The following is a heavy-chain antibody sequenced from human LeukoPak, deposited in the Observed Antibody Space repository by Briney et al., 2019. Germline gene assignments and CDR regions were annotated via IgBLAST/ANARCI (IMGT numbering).Heavy chain of an antibody. D-gene: IGHD5-18*01. Sequence: GASVKVSCKASGYTFTGYYMHWVRQAPGQGLEWMGRVIPILGIANYAQKFQGRVTITADKSTSTAYMELSSLRSEDTAVYYCARDAGYSYGYDYWGQGTLVTVSS. J-gene: IGHJ4*02. V-gene: IGHV1-69*04. CDR3: ARDAGYSYGYDY. CDR1: GYTFTGYY. CDR2: VIPILGIA.